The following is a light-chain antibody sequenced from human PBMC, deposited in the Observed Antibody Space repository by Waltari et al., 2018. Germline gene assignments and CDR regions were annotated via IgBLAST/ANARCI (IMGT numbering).Light chain of an antibody. Sequence: DIQMTQSPFTLSASVGDKVTITCRAKESISIWLAWYQHKPGTAPKLLIYRASTLERGVPSRFSGAGSGTEFTLTISSLQPDDFATYYCQQYDSESYTFGQGTELEIE. V-gene: IGKV1-5*03. CDR1: ESISIW. J-gene: IGKJ2*01. CDR3: QQYDSESYT. CDR2: RAS.